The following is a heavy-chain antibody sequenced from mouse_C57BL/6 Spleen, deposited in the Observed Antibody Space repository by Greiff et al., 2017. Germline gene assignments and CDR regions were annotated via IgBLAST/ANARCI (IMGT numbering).Heavy chain of an antibody. CDR2: ISSGGSYT. Sequence: EVQLQESGGDLVKPGGSLKLSCAASGFTFSSYGMSWVRQTPDKSLEWVATISSGGSYTYYPASVKGLFTISRDNAKNTLYLQISSLMSEDTAMYYGARQGDWDLDYWGQGTTLTVSS. CDR1: GFTFSSYG. J-gene: IGHJ2*01. CDR3: ARQGDWDLDY. V-gene: IGHV5-6*01. D-gene: IGHD4-1*01.